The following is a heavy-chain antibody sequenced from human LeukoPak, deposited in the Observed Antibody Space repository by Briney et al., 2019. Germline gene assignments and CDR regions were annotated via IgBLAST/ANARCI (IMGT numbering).Heavy chain of an antibody. CDR1: GFTFSSYG. Sequence: PGGSLRLSCAASGFTFSSYGMSWVRQAPGKGLEWVSAISGSGGSTYYADSVKGRFTISRDNPKNTLYLQMNSLRAEDTAVYYCAKDTVAAVAVPYWGQGTLVTVSS. J-gene: IGHJ4*02. V-gene: IGHV3-23*01. CDR3: AKDTVAAVAVPY. D-gene: IGHD6-19*01. CDR2: ISGSGGST.